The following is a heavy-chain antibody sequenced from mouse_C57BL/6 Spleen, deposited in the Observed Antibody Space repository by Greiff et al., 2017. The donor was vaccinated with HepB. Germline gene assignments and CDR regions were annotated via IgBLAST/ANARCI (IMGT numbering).Heavy chain of an antibody. J-gene: IGHJ4*01. V-gene: IGHV5-15*01. CDR1: GFTFSDYG. D-gene: IGHD2-3*01. CDR3: ARRDGYYGAMDY. CDR2: ISNLAYSI. Sequence: EVHLVESGGGLVQPGGSLKLSCAASGFTFSDYGMAWVRQAPRKGPEWVAFISNLAYSIYYTDTVTGRFTLSRENAKNTLYLEMSSLRSEDTAMYYCARRDGYYGAMDYWGQGTSVTVSS.